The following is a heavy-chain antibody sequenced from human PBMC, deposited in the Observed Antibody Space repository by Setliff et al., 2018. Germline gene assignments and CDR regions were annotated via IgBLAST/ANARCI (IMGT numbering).Heavy chain of an antibody. CDR2: IYTSGST. V-gene: IGHV4-4*08. J-gene: IGHJ4*02. CDR3: ARDRRRAYFDY. Sequence: SETLSLTCTASGGSISSYYWIWIRQPPGKGLEWIGYIYTSGSTNYNPSLKSRVTISVDTSKNQFSLKLSSVTAADTAVYYCARDRRRAYFDYWGQGTLVTVSS. CDR1: GGSISSYY.